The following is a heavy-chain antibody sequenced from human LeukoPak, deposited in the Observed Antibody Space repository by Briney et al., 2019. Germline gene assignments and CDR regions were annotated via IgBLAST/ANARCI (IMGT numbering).Heavy chain of an antibody. V-gene: IGHV3-30*03. D-gene: IGHD6-13*01. J-gene: IGHJ4*02. CDR2: ISYDGRNK. CDR1: GFTLSRFG. CDR3: ASHWAQQVVSDY. Sequence: PGGSLRLSCVASGFTLSRFGTHWVRQAPGGGLEWVAVISYDGRNKYNADSMKGRFTISRDNSKNTLFLQMSSLRAEDTAVYYCASHWAQQVVSDYWGQGTLVTVSS.